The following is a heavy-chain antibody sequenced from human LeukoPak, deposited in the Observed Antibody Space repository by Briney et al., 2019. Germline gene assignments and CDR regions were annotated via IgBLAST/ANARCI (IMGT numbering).Heavy chain of an antibody. J-gene: IGHJ4*02. CDR3: ARGGKYYYVSGSPAFDY. V-gene: IGHV3-33*01. Sequence: GGSLRLSCAASGFTFSSHGMHWVRQAPGKGLNWVAVIWYDGSNIYYADSVKGRFTISRDNSKNTLYLQMNSLRVEGTAVYYCARGGKYYYVSGSPAFDYLGQGTLVTVSS. D-gene: IGHD3-10*01. CDR1: GFTFSSHG. CDR2: IWYDGSNI.